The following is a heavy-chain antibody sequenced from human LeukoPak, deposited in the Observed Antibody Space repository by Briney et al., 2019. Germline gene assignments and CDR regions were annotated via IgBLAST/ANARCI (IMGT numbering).Heavy chain of an antibody. CDR3: VRDRRYGAYD. CDR1: GFTFNSYW. J-gene: IGHJ4*02. Sequence: GGSLRLSCAASGFTFNSYWMDWVRQAPGKGLVWVSRINSDGSSKSYADSVKGRFTISRDNAKNTLYLQMNSLRAEHTAVYYCVRDRRYGAYDWGQGTLVTISS. V-gene: IGHV3-74*01. CDR2: INSDGSSK. D-gene: IGHD4-17*01.